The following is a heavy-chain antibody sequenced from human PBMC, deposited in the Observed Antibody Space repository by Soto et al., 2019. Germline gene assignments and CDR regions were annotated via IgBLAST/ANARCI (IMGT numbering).Heavy chain of an antibody. J-gene: IGHJ6*02. D-gene: IGHD4-4*01. Sequence: GASVKVSCKASGYTFTGYYMHWVRQAPGQGLEWMGWINPNSGGTNYAQKFQGRVTMTRDTSISTAYMELSRLRSDDTAVYYCARVASTVTTHYYYYGMDVWGQGTTVTVSS. CDR2: INPNSGGT. CDR3: ARVASTVTTHYYYYGMDV. CDR1: GYTFTGYY. V-gene: IGHV1-2*02.